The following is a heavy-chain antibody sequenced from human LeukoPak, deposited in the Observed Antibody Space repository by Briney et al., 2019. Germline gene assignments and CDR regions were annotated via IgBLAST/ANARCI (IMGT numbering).Heavy chain of an antibody. V-gene: IGHV4-38-2*02. CDR3: ARRGRQWLVLGYFDY. CDR1: GYSISSGYY. CDR2: IYHSGST. Sequence: SETLSLTCTVSGYSISSGYYWGWIRQPPGKGLEWIGSIYHSGSTYYNPSLKSRVTISVDTSKSQFSLKLSSVTAADTAVYYCARRGRQWLVLGYFDYWGQGTLVTVSS. D-gene: IGHD6-19*01. J-gene: IGHJ4*02.